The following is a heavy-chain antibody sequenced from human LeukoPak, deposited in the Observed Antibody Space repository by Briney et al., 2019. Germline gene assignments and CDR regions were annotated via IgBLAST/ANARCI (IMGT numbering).Heavy chain of an antibody. J-gene: IGHJ4*02. V-gene: IGHV3-30*04. CDR3: ARDPGGYYFDY. D-gene: IGHD3-16*01. Sequence: PGGFLRLSCAASGFTFSSYAMHWVRQAPGKGLEWVAVISYDGSNKYYADSVKGRFTISRDNSKNTLYLQMNSLRAEDTAVYYCARDPGGYYFDYWGQGTLVTVSS. CDR2: ISYDGSNK. CDR1: GFTFSSYA.